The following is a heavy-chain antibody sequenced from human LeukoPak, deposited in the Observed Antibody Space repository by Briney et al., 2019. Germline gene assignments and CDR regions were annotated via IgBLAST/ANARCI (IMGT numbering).Heavy chain of an antibody. CDR3: AKVEQRFPYFDY. Sequence: GGSLRLSCAASGFTFSSYAMSWVRQAPGKGLEWVSAISGSGSSTYYADSVKGRFTISRDNSKNTLYLQMNSLRAEDTAVYYCAKVEQRFPYFDYWGQGTLVTVSS. CDR1: GFTFSSYA. V-gene: IGHV3-23*01. D-gene: IGHD1/OR15-1a*01. CDR2: ISGSGSST. J-gene: IGHJ4*02.